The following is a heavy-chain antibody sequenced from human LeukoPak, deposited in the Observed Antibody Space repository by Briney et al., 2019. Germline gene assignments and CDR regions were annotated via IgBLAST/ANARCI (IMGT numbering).Heavy chain of an antibody. CDR1: GYTFTIYG. CDR3: ARGAYSGSPCAFDI. D-gene: IGHD1-26*01. Sequence: ASVTVSCKASGYTFTIYGISWVRQAPGQGLEWMGWISAYNGNTNYAQKLQGRVTKTTDTSTSTAYMELRSLRSDDTAVYYCARGAYSGSPCAFDIWGQGTMVTVSS. J-gene: IGHJ3*02. V-gene: IGHV1-18*01. CDR2: ISAYNGNT.